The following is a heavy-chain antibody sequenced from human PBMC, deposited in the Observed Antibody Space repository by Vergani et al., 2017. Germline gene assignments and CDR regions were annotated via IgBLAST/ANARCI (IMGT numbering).Heavy chain of an antibody. D-gene: IGHD3-22*01. CDR2: IYYSGST. V-gene: IGHV4-34*11. Sequence: QVQLQQWGAGLLKPSETLSLTCAVYGGSFSGYYWSWIRQPPGKGLEWIGYIYYSGSTNYNPSLKSRVTISVDTSKNQFSLKLSSVTAADTAVYYCARGVYYDSSGYSADYFDYWGQGTLVTVSS. CDR3: ARGVYYDSSGYSADYFDY. J-gene: IGHJ4*02. CDR1: GGSFSGYY.